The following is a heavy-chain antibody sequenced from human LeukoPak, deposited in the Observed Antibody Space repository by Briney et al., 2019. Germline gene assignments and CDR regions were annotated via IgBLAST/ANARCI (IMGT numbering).Heavy chain of an antibody. CDR3: ARMVGRGYYYYYMDV. V-gene: IGHV1-69*02. CDR2: IIPILGIA. CDR1: GGTFSSYT. J-gene: IGHJ6*03. D-gene: IGHD1-26*01. Sequence: PVKVSCKASGGTFSSYTISWVRQAPGQGLEWMGRIIPILGIANYAQKFQGRVTITADESTSTAYMELSSLRSEDTAVYYCARMVGRGYYYYYMDVWGKGTTVTVSS.